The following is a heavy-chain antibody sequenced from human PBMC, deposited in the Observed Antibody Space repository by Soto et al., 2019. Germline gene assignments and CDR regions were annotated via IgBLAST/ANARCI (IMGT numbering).Heavy chain of an antibody. CDR2: VSGSGGNT. V-gene: IGHV3-23*01. CDR1: GFTFSSYA. Sequence: GGSLRLSCAASGFTFSSYAMSWVRQAPGKGLEWVSQVSGSGGNTFYADSGKGRFTISRGNTENTLYLQMNSLRAEDTAIYYCAKGHGAAVMISFGGVIVTPFDSWGQGTLVTVSS. D-gene: IGHD3-16*02. CDR3: AKGHGAAVMISFGGVIVTPFDS. J-gene: IGHJ4*02.